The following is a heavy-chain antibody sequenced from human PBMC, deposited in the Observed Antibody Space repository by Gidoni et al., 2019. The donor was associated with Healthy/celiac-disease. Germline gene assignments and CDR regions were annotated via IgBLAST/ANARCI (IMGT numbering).Heavy chain of an antibody. CDR2: IIPIFGTA. V-gene: IGHV1-69*01. CDR3: ARDLDGDYAGVFDY. CDR1: GGTFRSYA. J-gene: IGHJ4*02. Sequence: QVQLVQSGAEVKKPGSSVTVPCKVSGGTFRSYAINWVRQAPGQGLEWMGGIIPIFGTANYAQKFQGRVTITADESTSTAYMELSSLRSEDTAVYYCARDLDGDYAGVFDYWGQGTLVTVSS. D-gene: IGHD4-17*01.